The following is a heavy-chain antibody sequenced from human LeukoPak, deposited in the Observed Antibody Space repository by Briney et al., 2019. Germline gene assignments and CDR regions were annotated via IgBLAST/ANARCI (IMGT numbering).Heavy chain of an antibody. CDR3: ARDSSGYYYVDY. J-gene: IGHJ4*02. D-gene: IGHD3-22*01. CDR1: GGSISSGGYY. CDR2: IYTSGST. Sequence: PSETLSLTCAVSGGSISSGGYYWSWIRQPAGKGLEWIGRIYTSGSTNYNPSLKSRVTMSVDTSKNQFSLKLSSVTAADTAVYYCARDSSGYYYVDYWGQGTLVTVSS. V-gene: IGHV4-61*02.